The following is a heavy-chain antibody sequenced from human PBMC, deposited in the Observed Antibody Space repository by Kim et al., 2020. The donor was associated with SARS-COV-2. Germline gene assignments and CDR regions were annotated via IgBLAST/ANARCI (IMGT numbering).Heavy chain of an antibody. CDR3: ARVRDSSGWYPWFDP. Sequence: KFQGRVTMTRDTSTSTVYMELSSLRSEDTAVYYCARVRDSSGWYPWFDPWGQGTLVTVSS. J-gene: IGHJ5*02. V-gene: IGHV1-46*01. D-gene: IGHD6-19*01.